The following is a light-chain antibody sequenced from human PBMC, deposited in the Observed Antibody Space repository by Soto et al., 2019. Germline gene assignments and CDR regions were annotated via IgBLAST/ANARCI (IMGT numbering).Light chain of an antibody. J-gene: IGLJ1*01. Sequence: QSVLTQPPSVSGAPGQRVTISCTGSSYNIGAGYDVHWYQQLPGTAPKLLLYNDNNRPSGVPDRISGSKSGTSASLAITGLQAEDEADYYCQSYDSSLSGYVFGTGTKLTVL. CDR2: NDN. V-gene: IGLV1-40*01. CDR3: QSYDSSLSGYV. CDR1: SYNIGAGYD.